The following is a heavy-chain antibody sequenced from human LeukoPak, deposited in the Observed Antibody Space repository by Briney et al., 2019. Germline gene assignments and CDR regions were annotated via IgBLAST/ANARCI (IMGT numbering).Heavy chain of an antibody. CDR2: IYTSGST. Sequence: SETLSLTCTVSGGSISSYYWSWIRQPPGKGLEWIGRIYTSGSTNYNPSLKSRVTISVDTSKNQFSLKLSSVTAADTAVYYCARLPRDYYYDSSGYWVHDAFDIWGQGTMVTVSS. CDR3: ARLPRDYYYDSSGYWVHDAFDI. V-gene: IGHV4-4*08. J-gene: IGHJ3*02. CDR1: GGSISSYY. D-gene: IGHD3-22*01.